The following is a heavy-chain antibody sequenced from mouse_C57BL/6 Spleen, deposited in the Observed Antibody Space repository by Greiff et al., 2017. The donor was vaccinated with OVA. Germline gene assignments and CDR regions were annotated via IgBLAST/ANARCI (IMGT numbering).Heavy chain of an antibody. V-gene: IGHV5-6*02. CDR3: ARANSNSRYFDY. J-gene: IGHJ2*01. Sequence: EVKLVESGGDLVKPGGSLKLSCAASGFTFSSYGMSWVRQTPDKRLEWVATISSGGSYTYYPDSVKGRFTISRDNAKNTLYLQMSSLKSEDTAMYYCARANSNSRYFDYWGQGTTLTVSS. CDR1: GFTFSSYG. D-gene: IGHD2-5*01. CDR2: ISSGGSYT.